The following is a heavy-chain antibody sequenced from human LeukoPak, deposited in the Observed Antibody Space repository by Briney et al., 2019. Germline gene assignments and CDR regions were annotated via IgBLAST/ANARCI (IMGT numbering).Heavy chain of an antibody. D-gene: IGHD1-1*01. J-gene: IGHJ4*02. V-gene: IGHV4-59*01. CDR2: IYYSGST. CDR3: VRGYIVFDY. Sequence: PSETLSLTCTVSGGSISSYYWSWIRQPPGKGLEWIGYIYYSGSTNYNPSLKSRVTISVDTSKNQFSLKLSSVTAADTAVYYRVRGYIVFDYWGQGTLVTVSS. CDR1: GGSISSYY.